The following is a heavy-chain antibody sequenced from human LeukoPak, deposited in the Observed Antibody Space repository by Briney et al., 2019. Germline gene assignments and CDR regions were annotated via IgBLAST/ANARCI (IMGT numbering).Heavy chain of an antibody. D-gene: IGHD4-11*01. CDR2: IYTSGST. CDR3: ARRGNYGAFDI. CDR1: GGSISSYY. V-gene: IGHV4-4*09. Sequence: SETLSLTCTVSGGSISSYYWSWIRQPPGKGLEWIGYIYTSGSTNYNPSLKSRVTISVDTSKNQFSLKLSSVTAADTAVYYCARRGNYGAFDIWGQGTMVTVSS. J-gene: IGHJ3*02.